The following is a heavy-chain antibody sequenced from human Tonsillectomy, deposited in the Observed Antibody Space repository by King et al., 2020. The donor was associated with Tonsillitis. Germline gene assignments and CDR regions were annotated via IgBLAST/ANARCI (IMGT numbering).Heavy chain of an antibody. CDR1: GFTFSSYS. CDR2: ISSSSSYI. J-gene: IGHJ3*02. V-gene: IGHV3-21*01. CDR3: ASHLSHDAFDI. Sequence: DVQLVESGGGLVKPGGSLRLSCAASGFTFSSYSMNWVRQAPGKGREWVSSISSSSSYIYYADSVKGRFTISRDNAKNSLYLQMNSLRAEDTAVYYCASHLSHDAFDIWGQGTMVTVSS.